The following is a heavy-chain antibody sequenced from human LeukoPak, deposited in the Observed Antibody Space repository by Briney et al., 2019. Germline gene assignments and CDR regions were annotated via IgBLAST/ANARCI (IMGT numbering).Heavy chain of an antibody. CDR2: INGDGSST. CDR3: ARDKGYSIDQ. CDR1: GFAFNTYW. J-gene: IGHJ5*02. Sequence: GGSLRLSCAASGFAFNTYWMHWVRQAPGTGLVWVSRINGDGSSTSYADFVKGRFTISRDNAKNTLYLQMDSLRAEETAIYYCARDKGYSIDQWGQGTLVTVSS. D-gene: IGHD5-18*01. V-gene: IGHV3-74*01.